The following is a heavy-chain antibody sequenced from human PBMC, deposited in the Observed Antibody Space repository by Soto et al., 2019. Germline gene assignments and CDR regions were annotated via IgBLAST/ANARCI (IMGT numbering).Heavy chain of an antibody. CDR1: GGSFSGYY. Sequence: SETLSLTCAVYGGSFSGYYWTWIRQPPGKGLEWIGYIYYSGSTNYNPSLKSRVTISLDTSKNQFSLKLSSVTAADTAVYYCARGPTFHWGQGTLVTVYS. J-gene: IGHJ4*02. V-gene: IGHV4-59*12. CDR3: ARGPTFH. CDR2: IYYSGST. D-gene: IGHD1-26*01.